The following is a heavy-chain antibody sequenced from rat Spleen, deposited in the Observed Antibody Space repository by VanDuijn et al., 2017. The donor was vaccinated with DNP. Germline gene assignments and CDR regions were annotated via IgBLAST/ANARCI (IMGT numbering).Heavy chain of an antibody. CDR2: IPSTGGNT. V-gene: IGHV5-31*01. CDR1: RFTFNNFW. CDR3: ARWNNSGYYFDY. D-gene: IGHD4-3*01. J-gene: IGHJ2*01. Sequence: EVQLVESGGDLVQPGRSLKLSCEASRFTFNNFWMTWFRQVPGKGLEWVASIPSTGGNTYYPDSVKGRFTIFRVNAKSTLYLQMNSLRSEDMATYYCARWNNSGYYFDYWGQGVMVTVSS.